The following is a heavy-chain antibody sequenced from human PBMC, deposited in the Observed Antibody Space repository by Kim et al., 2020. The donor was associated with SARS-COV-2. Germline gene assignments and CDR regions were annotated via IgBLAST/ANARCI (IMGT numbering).Heavy chain of an antibody. J-gene: IGHJ4*02. CDR3: ANQRTVLGFFDY. CDR2: I. V-gene: IGHV3-9*01. Sequence: IGYADSLKCRSTISRDNSQNSCYLQISSLTPEDTALYYCANQRTVLGFFDYWGRGTLVTVSS. D-gene: IGHD3-16*01.